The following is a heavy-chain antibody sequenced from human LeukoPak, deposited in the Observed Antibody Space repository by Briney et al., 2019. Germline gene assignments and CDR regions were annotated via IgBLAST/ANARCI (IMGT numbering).Heavy chain of an antibody. J-gene: IGHJ4*02. D-gene: IGHD5-24*01. CDR3: ARGRERWLQLRYYFDY. Sequence: SETLSLTCTVSGGSISSYYWSWIRQPPGKGLEWIGYKDYSGSTNYNRSLKSRVTISVDTSKNQFSLKLSSVTAADTAVYYCARGRERWLQLRYYFDYWGQGTQVTVSS. CDR2: KDYSGST. V-gene: IGHV4-59*08. CDR1: GGSISSYY.